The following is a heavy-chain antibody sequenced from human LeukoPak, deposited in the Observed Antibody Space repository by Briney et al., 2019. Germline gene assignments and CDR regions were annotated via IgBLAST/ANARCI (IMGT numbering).Heavy chain of an antibody. CDR3: ARHAYYDFWSGYLGTSYYYYYMDV. CDR2: IYYSGST. J-gene: IGHJ6*03. Sequence: SETLSLTCTVSGGSLSSSSYYWGWIRQPPGKGLEWIGSIYYSGSTYYNPSLKSRATISVDTSKNQFSLKLSSVTAADTAVYYCARHAYYDFWSGYLGTSYYYYYMDVWGKGTTVTVSS. D-gene: IGHD3-3*01. CDR1: GGSLSSSSYY. V-gene: IGHV4-39*01.